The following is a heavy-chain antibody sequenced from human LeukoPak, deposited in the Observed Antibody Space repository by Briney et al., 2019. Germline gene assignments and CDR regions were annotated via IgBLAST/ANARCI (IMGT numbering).Heavy chain of an antibody. CDR2: IYHSENT. CDR3: ARVYSPRTVAGTGFDN. V-gene: IGHV4-59*12. CDR1: GGSISSYY. Sequence: SETLSLTCTVSGGSISSYYWSWIRQHPGKGLEWIGYIYHSENTNYNPSLKSRVTMSVDTSKNQFSLKLSSVTAADTAVYYCARVYSPRTVAGTGFDNWGQGTLVTVSS. D-gene: IGHD6-19*01. J-gene: IGHJ4*02.